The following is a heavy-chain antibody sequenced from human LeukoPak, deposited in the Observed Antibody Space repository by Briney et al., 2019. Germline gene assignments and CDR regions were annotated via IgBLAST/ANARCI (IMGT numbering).Heavy chain of an antibody. D-gene: IGHD3-22*01. V-gene: IGHV3-23*01. J-gene: IGHJ4*02. CDR1: GFTFSSYA. CDR3: AKKLVASYYYDSSGYPSEY. Sequence: PGGSLRLSCAASGFTFSSYAMSWVRQAPGKGLEWVSAISGSGGSTYYADSVKGRFTISRDNSKNTLYLQMNSLRAEDTAVYYCAKKLVASYYYDSSGYPSEYWGQGTLVTVSS. CDR2: ISGSGGST.